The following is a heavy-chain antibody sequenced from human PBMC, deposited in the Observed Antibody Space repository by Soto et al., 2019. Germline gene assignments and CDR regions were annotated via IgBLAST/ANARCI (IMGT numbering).Heavy chain of an antibody. J-gene: IGHJ4*02. CDR2: IYYSGST. V-gene: IGHV4-39*01. Sequence: SXTRSLSCAFTGDCISSRSYYWGWIRQPPGKGLEWIGSIYYSGSTYNNPSLRSRVSMSIDTSKDQFSLKLKSVTAADTALYFCERQRTSVVTQAYFDVWGPGSLVTVSS. D-gene: IGHD2-21*02. CDR1: GDCISSRSYY. CDR3: ERQRTSVVTQAYFDV.